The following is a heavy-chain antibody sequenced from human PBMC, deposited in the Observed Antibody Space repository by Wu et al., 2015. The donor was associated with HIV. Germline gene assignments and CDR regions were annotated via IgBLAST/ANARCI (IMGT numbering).Heavy chain of an antibody. Sequence: VQLVQSGAEVKKPGASVKVSCKASGYTFSNYGITWVRQAPGQGLEWMGWISTYNGNTKYVQKLQGRVTMTTDTSTSTAYMELRSLRSDDTAVYYCARGLVAVSYFDYWGQGTLVTVSS. CDR2: ISTYNGNT. CDR1: GYTFSNYG. J-gene: IGHJ4*02. D-gene: IGHD6-19*01. V-gene: IGHV1-18*01. CDR3: ARGLVAVSYFDY.